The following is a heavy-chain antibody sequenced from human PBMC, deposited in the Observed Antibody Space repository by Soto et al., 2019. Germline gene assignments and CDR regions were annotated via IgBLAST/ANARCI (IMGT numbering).Heavy chain of an antibody. J-gene: IGHJ6*04. Sequence: QVQVVQSGGEVRRPGSSGKVSCKASGDTFKNCGISWVRQAPGQGLEWMGGIIPLFGTTDFAQRFPGRLTITTDESTTTAYIELSRLRSEDTATYYCAAEMGFGKLAVVWGEGTTVIVSS. CDR3: AAEMGFGKLAVV. V-gene: IGHV1-69*01. CDR2: IIPLFGTT. CDR1: GDTFKNCG. D-gene: IGHD2-15*01.